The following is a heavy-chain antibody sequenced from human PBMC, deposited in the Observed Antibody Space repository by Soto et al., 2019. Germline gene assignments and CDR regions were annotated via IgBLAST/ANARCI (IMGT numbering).Heavy chain of an antibody. D-gene: IGHD7-27*01. J-gene: IGHJ3*01. CDR1: GFILNNYA. CDR2: IGGTDGDSDGVP. CDR3: VKRGRNWGAVAF. Sequence: VQLLESGGDLVQPGGSLRLSCVASGFILNNYAMSWVRQAPGKGLEWVSTIGGTDGDSDGVPWYEDSVKGRLTISRDRSAKTLFLHMDNLRAEDSALYYWVKRGRNWGAVAFWGEGTTVVVSS. V-gene: IGHV3-23*01.